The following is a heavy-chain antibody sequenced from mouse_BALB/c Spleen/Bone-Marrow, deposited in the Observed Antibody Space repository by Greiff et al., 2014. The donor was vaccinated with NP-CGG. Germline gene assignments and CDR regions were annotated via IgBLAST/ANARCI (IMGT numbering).Heavy chain of an antibody. Sequence: EVQLQQSGADLVKPGASVKLSCTTSGFNIKDTFMHWVKQRPEQGLEWIGRIGPASGNTKYDPKFQGKATITADTSSNKVSLQLSGLTSEYTAVYYCAHDAPFTYWGQGTLVTVSA. CDR3: AHDAPFTY. J-gene: IGHJ3*01. V-gene: IGHV14-3*02. CDR2: IGPASGNT. CDR1: GFNIKDTF. D-gene: IGHD2-3*01.